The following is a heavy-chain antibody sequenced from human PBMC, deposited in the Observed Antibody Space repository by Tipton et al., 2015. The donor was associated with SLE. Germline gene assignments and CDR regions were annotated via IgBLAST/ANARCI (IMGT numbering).Heavy chain of an antibody. V-gene: IGHV4-59*01. J-gene: IGHJ4*02. CDR1: GGSISSYY. CDR2: IYYSGST. D-gene: IGHD3-10*01. CDR3: ARDGGEYYFDY. Sequence: TLSLTCTVSGGSISSYYWSWIRQPPGKGLEWIGYIYYSGSTNYNPSLKSRVTISVDTSKNQFSLKLSSVTAADTAVYYCARDGGEYYFDYWGQGTLVTVSS.